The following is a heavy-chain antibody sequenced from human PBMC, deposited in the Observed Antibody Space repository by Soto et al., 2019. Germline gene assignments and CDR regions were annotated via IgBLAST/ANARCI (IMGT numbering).Heavy chain of an antibody. D-gene: IGHD3-9*01. V-gene: IGHV3-33*01. CDR3: ATIHDYYGMDV. Sequence: GGSLRLSCAASGFTFSSDGMHWFRQAPGKGLEWVAVIWYDGSNKYYADSVKGRFTISRDNSKNTLYLQMNSLRAEDTAVYYCATIHDYYGMDVCGQGTTVTVSS. CDR1: GFTFSSDG. J-gene: IGHJ6*02. CDR2: IWYDGSNK.